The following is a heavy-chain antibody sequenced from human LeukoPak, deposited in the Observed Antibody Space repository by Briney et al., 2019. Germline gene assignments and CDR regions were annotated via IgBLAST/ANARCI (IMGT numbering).Heavy chain of an antibody. CDR3: ARGVRWLQLSYFDY. CDR2: IFYSGAT. J-gene: IGHJ4*02. D-gene: IGHD5-24*01. Sequence: SETLSLTCTVSGGSISSSTYYWGWVRQPPGKGLEWIGSIFYSGATYYTPSLKSRVTISVDTSKNRFSLKLSSVTAADTAVYYCARGVRWLQLSYFDYWGQGTLVTVSS. CDR1: GGSISSSTYY. V-gene: IGHV4-39*07.